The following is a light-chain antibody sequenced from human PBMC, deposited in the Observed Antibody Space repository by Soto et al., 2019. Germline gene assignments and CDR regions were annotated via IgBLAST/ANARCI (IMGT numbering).Light chain of an antibody. CDR2: DVS. CDR3: CSHAGTYSFYV. Sequence: QSALTQPPSVSGSPGQSVSLSCTGNNNEFGGYNYVSWYQHHPGKAPRLMIYDVSKRPSGVPDRFSGSKSGNTASLTISGLQAEDEADYYCCSHAGTYSFYVFGIGTKVTVL. J-gene: IGLJ1*01. V-gene: IGLV2-11*01. CDR1: NNEFGGYNY.